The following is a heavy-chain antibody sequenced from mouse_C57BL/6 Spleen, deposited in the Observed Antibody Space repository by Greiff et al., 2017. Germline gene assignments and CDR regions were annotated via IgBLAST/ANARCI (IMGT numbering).Heavy chain of an antibody. D-gene: IGHD2-4*01. Sequence: ESGPGLVKPSQSLSLTCSVTGYSITSGYYWNWIRQFPGNKLEWMGYISYDGSNNYNPSLKNRISITRDTSKNQFFLKLNSVTTEDTATYYGAREGIYYDYDDYAMDYWGQGTSVTVSS. CDR3: AREGIYYDYDDYAMDY. CDR1: GYSITSGYY. CDR2: ISYDGSN. V-gene: IGHV3-6*01. J-gene: IGHJ4*01.